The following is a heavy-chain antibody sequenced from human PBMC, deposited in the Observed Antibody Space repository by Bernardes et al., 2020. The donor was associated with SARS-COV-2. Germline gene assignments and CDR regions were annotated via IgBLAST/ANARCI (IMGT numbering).Heavy chain of an antibody. J-gene: IGHJ4*02. CDR2: INEDGSAT. CDR3: ASETGSSSATNFEF. V-gene: IGHV3-7*01. D-gene: IGHD1-26*01. CDR1: GFTFSKFW. Sequence: GGSLRLSCAASGFTFSKFWMSWVRQAPGKGLEWVANINEDGSATYYLDSVKGRFTISRDNAKNSLYLQMSSLRAEDTAIYFCASETGSSSATNFEFWGQGTLVTVSS.